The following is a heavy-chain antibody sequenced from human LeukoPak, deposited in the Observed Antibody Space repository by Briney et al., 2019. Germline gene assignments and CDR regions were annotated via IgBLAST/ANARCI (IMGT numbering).Heavy chain of an antibody. CDR1: GGTFSSYA. D-gene: IGHD3-22*01. Sequence: RASVKVSCKASGGTFSSYAISWVRQAPGQGLEWMGRIIPILGIANYAQKFQGRVTITADKSTSTAYMELSSLRSEDTAVYYCAREYAPVYYYDSSGSPDAFDIWGRGTMVTVSS. V-gene: IGHV1-69*04. J-gene: IGHJ3*02. CDR3: AREYAPVYYYDSSGSPDAFDI. CDR2: IIPILGIA.